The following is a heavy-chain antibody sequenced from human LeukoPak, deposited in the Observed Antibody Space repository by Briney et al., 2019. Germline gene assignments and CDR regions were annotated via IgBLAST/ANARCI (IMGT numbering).Heavy chain of an antibody. J-gene: IGHJ4*02. CDR1: GGSISSYY. CDR2: INHSGST. CDR3: ARRNLYYDILTGYYPTQYYFDY. Sequence: SETLSLTCTVSGGSISSYYWSWIRQPPGKGLEWIGEINHSGSTNYNPSLKSRVTISVDTSKNQFSLKLSSVTAADTAVYYCARRNLYYDILTGYYPTQYYFDYWGQGTLVTVSS. V-gene: IGHV4-34*01. D-gene: IGHD3-9*01.